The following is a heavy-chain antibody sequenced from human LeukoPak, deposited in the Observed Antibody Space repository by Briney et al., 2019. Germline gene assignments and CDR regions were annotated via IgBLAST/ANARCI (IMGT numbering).Heavy chain of an antibody. V-gene: IGHV3-7*01. CDR3: ARDLPSSGYYYRDAFDI. CDR2: AKQDGSET. J-gene: IGHJ3*02. Sequence: GGSLRLSCVAFGFTFSNYWMSWVRQAPGKGLEWVGHAKQDGSETYYVDSVKGRFTVSRDNAKNSLFLQMNSLRVEDTAVYYCARDLPSSGYYYRDAFDIWGQGTMVTVSS. CDR1: GFTFSNYW. D-gene: IGHD3-22*01.